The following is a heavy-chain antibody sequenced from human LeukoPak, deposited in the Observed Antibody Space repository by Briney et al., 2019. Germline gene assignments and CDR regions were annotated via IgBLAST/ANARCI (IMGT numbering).Heavy chain of an antibody. D-gene: IGHD3-10*01. CDR1: GFTFSSYS. V-gene: IGHV3-48*04. CDR3: ARAQVRGIKDYYYGMDV. J-gene: IGHJ6*02. CDR2: ISSSSTT. Sequence: GGSLRLSCAASGFTFSSYSMNWVRQAPGKGLEWVSYISSSSTTQYADSVKGRFTISRDNAKNSLYLQMNSLRAEDTAVYYCARAQVRGIKDYYYGMDVWGQGTTVTVSS.